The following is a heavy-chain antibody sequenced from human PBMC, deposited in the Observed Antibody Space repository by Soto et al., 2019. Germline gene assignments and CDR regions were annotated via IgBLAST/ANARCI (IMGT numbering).Heavy chain of an antibody. J-gene: IGHJ4*02. D-gene: IGHD6-13*01. CDR2: FNAGDGDT. Sequence: QVQLGQSGAEVKKPGASVRVSCKASGYTITSCAMHWVRQAPGQRPEWMGWFNAGDGDTKYSQNFQGRFTIIRDTSASTVYMELSSLRPEDSAVYYCARDGEDKAAAAMVYWGQGTLVTVSS. CDR3: ARDGEDKAAAAMVY. V-gene: IGHV1-3*01. CDR1: GYTITSCA.